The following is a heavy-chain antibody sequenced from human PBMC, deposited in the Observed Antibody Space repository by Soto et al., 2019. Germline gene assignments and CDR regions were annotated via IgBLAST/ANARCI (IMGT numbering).Heavy chain of an antibody. CDR3: AREAPATYDFWSGYYTGYFDY. V-gene: IGHV4-4*07. J-gene: IGHJ4*02. Sequence: XETLSLTCTVSGCSISSYYWSWIRQPAGKGLDWIGRIYTSGSTNYNPSLKSRVTMPVDTSKNQSSLKLSSVTAADTAVYYCAREAPATYDFWSGYYTGYFDYWGQGPLVTVSS. CDR1: GCSISSYY. CDR2: IYTSGST. D-gene: IGHD3-3*01.